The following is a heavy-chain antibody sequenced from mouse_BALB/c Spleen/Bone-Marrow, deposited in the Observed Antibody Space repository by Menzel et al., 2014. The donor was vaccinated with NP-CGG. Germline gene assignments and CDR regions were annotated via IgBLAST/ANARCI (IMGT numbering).Heavy chain of an antibody. V-gene: IGHV1-82*01. J-gene: IGHJ3*01. CDR1: GYAFSSSW. D-gene: IGHD2-1*01. CDR3: AREGVEGYDGNYGRDWFAY. Sequence: VQLQESGPELVKPGASVKISCKASGYAFSSSWMNWVKQRPGQGLEGIGRIYPGDGDTNYNGKFKGKATLTADKSSSTAYVQLSSLTSVDSSVYFCAREGVEGYDGNYGRDWFAYWGQGSLVSVSA. CDR2: IYPGDGDT.